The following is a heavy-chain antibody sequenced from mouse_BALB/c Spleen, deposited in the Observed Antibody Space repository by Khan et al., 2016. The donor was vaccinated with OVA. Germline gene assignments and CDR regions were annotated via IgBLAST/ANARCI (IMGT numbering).Heavy chain of an antibody. D-gene: IGHD2-14*01. CDR1: GYTFTNYG. Sequence: QIQLVQSGPELKKPGETVKISCKASGYTFTNYGMNWVKQAPGKGLKWMGWINTNTGEPTYAEEFKERFAFSLETSASTAYLQINDLKNEDTATYFCARGYYMYASWFANWGQGTLVTVSA. V-gene: IGHV9-3*02. CDR3: ARGYYMYASWFAN. J-gene: IGHJ3*01. CDR2: INTNTGEP.